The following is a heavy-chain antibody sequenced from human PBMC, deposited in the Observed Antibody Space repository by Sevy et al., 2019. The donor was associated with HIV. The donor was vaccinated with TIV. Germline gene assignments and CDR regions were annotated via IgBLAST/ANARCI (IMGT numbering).Heavy chain of an antibody. CDR1: GFTFSAYS. Sequence: GGSLRLSCAASGFTFSAYSMNWVRQAPGKGLEWVASISGNSNYISYADSVKGRFTISRDNAKNSLYLQMNSLGAEDSAVYYCTGVIRLERRGDDYYGMDVWGRGTTVTVSS. V-gene: IGHV3-21*01. CDR2: ISGNSNYI. J-gene: IGHJ6*02. CDR3: TGVIRLERRGDDYYGMDV. D-gene: IGHD1-1*01.